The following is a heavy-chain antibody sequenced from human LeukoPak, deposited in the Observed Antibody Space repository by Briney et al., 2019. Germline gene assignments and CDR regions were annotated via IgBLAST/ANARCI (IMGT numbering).Heavy chain of an antibody. J-gene: IGHJ5*02. D-gene: IGHD2-15*01. V-gene: IGHV4-59*08. CDR3: ARTLGYCSGGSCYSPFDP. CDR2: IYYSGST. CDR1: GGSISSYY. Sequence: PSETLSLTCTVSGGSISSYYWSWIRQPPGRGLEWIGYIYYSGSTNYNPSLKSRVTISVDTSKNQFSLKLSSVTAADTAVYYCARTLGYCSGGSCYSPFDPWGQGTLVTVSS.